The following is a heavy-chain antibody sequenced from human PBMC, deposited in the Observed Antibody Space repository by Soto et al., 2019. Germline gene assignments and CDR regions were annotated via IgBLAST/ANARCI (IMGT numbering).Heavy chain of an antibody. J-gene: IGHJ3*02. D-gene: IGHD3-10*01. CDR3: ARGPFVYYGSGSLNAFDI. CDR2: ISSSSSYI. V-gene: IGHV3-21*04. Sequence: GGSLRLSCAASGFTFSSYSMNWVRQAPWKGLEWVSSISSSSSYIYYADSVKGRFTISRDNAKNSLYLQMNSLRAEDTALYYCARGPFVYYGSGSLNAFDIWGQGTMVTVSS. CDR1: GFTFSSYS.